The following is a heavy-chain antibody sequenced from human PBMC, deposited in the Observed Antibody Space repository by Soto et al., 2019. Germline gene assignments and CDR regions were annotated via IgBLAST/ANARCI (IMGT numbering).Heavy chain of an antibody. D-gene: IGHD3-10*01. CDR2: IYYSGST. J-gene: IGHJ6*03. Sequence: SETLSLTCTVSGGSISSYYWSWIRQPPGKRLEWIGYIYYSGSTNYNPSLKSRVTISVDTSKNQFSLKLSSVTAADTAVYYCARYSGIAQLTYYYYMDVWGKGTTVTVSS. V-gene: IGHV4-59*08. CDR1: GGSISSYY. CDR3: ARYSGIAQLTYYYYMDV.